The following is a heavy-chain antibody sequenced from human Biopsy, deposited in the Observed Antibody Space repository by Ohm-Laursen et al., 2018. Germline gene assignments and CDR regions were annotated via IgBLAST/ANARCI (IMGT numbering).Heavy chain of an antibody. Sequence: SDTLSLTCPVYGGSFSGSYWTWIRQPPGKGLEWLGEMSHSGSTNHNPSLKSRVTISMDTSKNQFPLKLTSVTAADTAVYYCARWEVGYSANDLRFDYWGQGTLVTVPS. CDR2: MSHSGST. D-gene: IGHD5-12*01. CDR1: GGSFSGSY. J-gene: IGHJ4*02. V-gene: IGHV4-34*01. CDR3: ARWEVGYSANDLRFDY.